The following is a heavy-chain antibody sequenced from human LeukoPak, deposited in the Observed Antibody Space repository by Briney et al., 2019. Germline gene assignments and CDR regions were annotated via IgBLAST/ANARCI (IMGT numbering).Heavy chain of an antibody. J-gene: IGHJ4*02. D-gene: IGHD6-13*01. CDR3: ARDREQLGSFDY. CDR2: ISGSGGNT. CDR1: GFTFSSFD. Sequence: GRSLRLSCAASGFTFSSFDMSWVRQAPGKGLEWVSAISGSGGNTYYADSVKGRFTISRDNSKNTLYLQMNSLRAEDTAVYYCARDREQLGSFDYWGQGTLVTVSS. V-gene: IGHV3-23*01.